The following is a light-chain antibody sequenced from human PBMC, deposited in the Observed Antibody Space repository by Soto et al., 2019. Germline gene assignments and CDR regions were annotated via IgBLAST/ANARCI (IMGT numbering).Light chain of an antibody. J-gene: IGLJ2*01. CDR3: AAWDDSLSGVV. CDR2: RNS. V-gene: IGLV1-47*01. CDR1: SSNFGSNY. Sequence: QSVLTQPPSASGTPGQRVTLSCSGSSSNFGSNYVYWYQQLPGTVPQLLIYRNSERPSGVPDRFSGSKSGTSASLAISGLRSEDWAGFYCAAWDDSLSGVVFGGGTKLTVL.